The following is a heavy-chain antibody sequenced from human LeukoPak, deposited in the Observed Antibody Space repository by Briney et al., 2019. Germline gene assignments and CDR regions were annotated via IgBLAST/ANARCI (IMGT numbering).Heavy chain of an antibody. CDR3: ARDPFLNYYGSGSYYPYNWFDP. CDR1: GFTFSSYG. J-gene: IGHJ5*02. CDR2: ISGSGGST. D-gene: IGHD3-10*01. V-gene: IGHV3-23*01. Sequence: GGSLRLSCAASGFTFSSYGMSWVRQAPGKGLEWVSAISGSGGSTYYADSVKGRFTISRDNAKNSLYLQMNSLRAEDTAVYYCARDPFLNYYGSGSYYPYNWFDPWGQGTLVTVSS.